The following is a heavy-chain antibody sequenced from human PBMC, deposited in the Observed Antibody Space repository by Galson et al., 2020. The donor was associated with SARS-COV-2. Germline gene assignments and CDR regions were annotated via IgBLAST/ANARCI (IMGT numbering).Heavy chain of an antibody. D-gene: IGHD3-10*01. J-gene: IGHJ4*02. Sequence: GESLKISCAASGFTFSSYGMHWVRQAPGKGLEWVAVIWYDGSNKYYADSVKGRFTISRDNSKTTLYLQMNSLRAEDTAVYYCAKDLAPYYYGSGSYTDYWGQGTLVTVSS. CDR2: IWYDGSNK. V-gene: IGHV3-33*06. CDR3: AKDLAPYYYGSGSYTDY. CDR1: GFTFSSYG.